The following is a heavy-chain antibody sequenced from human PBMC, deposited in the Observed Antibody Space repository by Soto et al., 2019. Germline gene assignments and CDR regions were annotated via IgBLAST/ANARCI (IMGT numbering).Heavy chain of an antibody. CDR1: GDSVSSNSAA. CDR2: TYYRSKWYN. V-gene: IGHV6-1*01. Sequence: SQTLSLTCVISGDSVSSNSAAWNWIRQSPSRGLEWLGRTYYRSKWYNDYAVSVKSRITINPNTSKNQFSLQLNSVTPEDTAVYYCARETPITMVRGVIITPNWFDPWGQGTLVTVSS. J-gene: IGHJ5*02. CDR3: ARETPITMVRGVIITPNWFDP. D-gene: IGHD3-10*01.